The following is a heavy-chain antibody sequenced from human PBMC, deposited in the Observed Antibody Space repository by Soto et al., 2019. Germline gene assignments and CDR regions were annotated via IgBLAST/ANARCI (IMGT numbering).Heavy chain of an antibody. J-gene: IGHJ3*02. D-gene: IGHD2-15*01. Sequence: QLQLQESGPGLAKPSETLSLTCTVSGGSISSSSYYWGWIRQPPGKGLEWIGSIYYSGSTYYNPSLKSRVTISVDTSKNQFALKLSSVTAADTAVYYCARSLLGAAFDIWGQGTMVTVSS. CDR3: ARSLLGAAFDI. V-gene: IGHV4-39*01. CDR2: IYYSGST. CDR1: GGSISSSSYY.